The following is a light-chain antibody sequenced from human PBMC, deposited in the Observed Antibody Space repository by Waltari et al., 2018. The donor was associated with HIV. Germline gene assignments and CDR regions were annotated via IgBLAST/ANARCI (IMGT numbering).Light chain of an antibody. V-gene: IGLV2-23*02. Sequence: QSALTQPASVSGSPGQSITISCTETSGDVDNYNLVSWYQQYTGRAPKLLIYEVTKRPSGVSNRFSGAKSGNTASLTSPDLQAEDEAKYYCCSYGNSGTFVLFGGGTRVTV. CDR1: SGDVDNYNL. CDR2: EVT. CDR3: CSYGNSGTFVL. J-gene: IGLJ2*01.